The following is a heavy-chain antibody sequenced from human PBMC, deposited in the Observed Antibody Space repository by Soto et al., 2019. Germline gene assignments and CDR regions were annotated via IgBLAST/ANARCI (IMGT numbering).Heavy chain of an antibody. CDR3: VKGSSASRPYYFDH. CDR1: GFTFSPYA. CDR2: ISPSGGST. J-gene: IGHJ4*02. D-gene: IGHD3-16*01. V-gene: IGHV3-23*01. Sequence: EVQLSESGGGLVQPGGSLRLSCAASGFTFSPYAMSWVRQTPGKGLEGVSAISPSGGSTYHADSVKGRFTISRDTSTNTLFLQRNSLGVEDTAMYYCVKGSSASRPYYFDHWGQGTVVTVSS.